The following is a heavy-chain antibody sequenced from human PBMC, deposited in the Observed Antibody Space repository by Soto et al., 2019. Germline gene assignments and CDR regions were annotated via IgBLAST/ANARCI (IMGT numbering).Heavy chain of an antibody. CDR3: ATQEVGGSYVYTFDP. Sequence: QLQLQESGPGLVKPSETLSLTCTVSGGSISSSSYYWGWIRQPPGKGLEWIGSNYYSGSTYYNPSLTSRVTVSVETSKNHFSLKLSSVNAADTAVYYCATQEVGGSYVYTFDPWGQGTLVTVSS. D-gene: IGHD1-26*01. J-gene: IGHJ5*02. CDR1: GGSISSSSYY. CDR2: NYYSGST. V-gene: IGHV4-39*02.